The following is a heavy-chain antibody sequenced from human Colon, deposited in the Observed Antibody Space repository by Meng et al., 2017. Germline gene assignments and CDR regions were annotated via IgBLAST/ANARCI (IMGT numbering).Heavy chain of an antibody. V-gene: IGHV4-59*01. CDR3: ARVVKRDYGDYVWYFDL. D-gene: IGHD4-17*01. CDR2: IFYNGIT. J-gene: IGHJ2*01. CDR1: RDSIRNYY. Sequence: GSLRLSCSVSRDSIRNYYWSWLRQPPGKGLEWIGYIFYNGITNYNPSLKSRLTISVDTSKSQFSLKLTSVTAADTAVYYCARVVKRDYGDYVWYFDLWGRGTLVTVSS.